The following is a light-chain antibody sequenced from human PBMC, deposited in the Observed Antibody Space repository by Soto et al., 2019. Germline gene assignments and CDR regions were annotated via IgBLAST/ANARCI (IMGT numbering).Light chain of an antibody. CDR2: DAS. J-gene: IGKJ5*01. V-gene: IGKV1-5*01. CDR1: QSISSW. CDR3: QQANSFPIN. Sequence: DIQMTQSPSTLSASVGDRVTITCRASQSISSWLAWYQQKPGKAPKLLIYDASSLESGVPSRFSGSGSGTEFTLTISSLQPEDFATYYCQQANSFPINFGQGTRLEIK.